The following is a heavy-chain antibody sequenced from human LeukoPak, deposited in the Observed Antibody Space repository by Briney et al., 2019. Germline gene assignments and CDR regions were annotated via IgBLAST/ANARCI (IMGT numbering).Heavy chain of an antibody. J-gene: IGHJ3*02. CDR1: GFTFSDYY. V-gene: IGHV4-34*01. D-gene: IGHD3-10*01. CDR2: INHSGST. CDR3: ARRTGSGSRDAFDI. Sequence: GSLRLSCAASGFTFSDYYMSWIRQPPGKGLEWIGEINHSGSTNYNPSLKSRVTISVDTSKNQFSLKLISMTAADTAVYFCARRTGSGSRDAFDIWGRGTMVTVSS.